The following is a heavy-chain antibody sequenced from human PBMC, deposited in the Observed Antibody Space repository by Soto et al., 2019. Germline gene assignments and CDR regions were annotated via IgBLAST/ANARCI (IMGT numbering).Heavy chain of an antibody. Sequence: PGGSLRLSCAASGFTFSKYILSWVRQAPGKGLEWISSISRSSSTIYYADSVKGRFTISRDNAKNSLSLEMNSLRDEDTAVYYCARTGIEESGTMYGMDVWGQGTTVTVSS. CDR1: GFTFSKYI. J-gene: IGHJ6*02. CDR2: ISRSSSTI. D-gene: IGHD1-1*01. CDR3: ARTGIEESGTMYGMDV. V-gene: IGHV3-48*02.